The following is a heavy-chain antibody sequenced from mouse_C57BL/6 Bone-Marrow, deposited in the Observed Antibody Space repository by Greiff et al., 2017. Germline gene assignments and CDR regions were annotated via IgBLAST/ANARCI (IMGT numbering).Heavy chain of an antibody. CDR3: ARGDYYVSSFAY. D-gene: IGHD1-1*01. V-gene: IGHV1-63*01. J-gene: IGHJ3*01. CDR1: GYNFTNYW. CDR2: IYPGGGYT. Sequence: QVQLQQSGAELVRPGTSVKMSCKASGYNFTNYWLGWAKQRPGHGLEWIGDIYPGGGYTNYNATFKGKATLTADKSSSTAYMQFSSLKSEDSAIYYCARGDYYVSSFAYWGQGTLVTVSA.